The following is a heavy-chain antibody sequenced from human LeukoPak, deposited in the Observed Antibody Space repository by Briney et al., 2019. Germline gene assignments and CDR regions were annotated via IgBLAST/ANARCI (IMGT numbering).Heavy chain of an antibody. CDR2: INPNSGGT. V-gene: IGHV1-2*02. Sequence: GASVKVSCKASGYTFTGYYMHWVRQAPGQGLEWMGWINPNSGGTNYAQKFQGRVTMTRDTSISTAYMELSRLRSDDTAVYYCARDYYYGSGSYFSPRTPFDPWGQGTLVTVYS. D-gene: IGHD3-10*01. CDR1: GYTFTGYY. J-gene: IGHJ5*02. CDR3: ARDYYYGSGSYFSPRTPFDP.